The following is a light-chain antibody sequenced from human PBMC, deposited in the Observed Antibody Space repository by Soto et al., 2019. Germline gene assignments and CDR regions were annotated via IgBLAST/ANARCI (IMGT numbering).Light chain of an antibody. Sequence: EIVLTQAPATLSSFAGDRVTLSCRASQYINTRLAWYQHRPGQAPRLLIYQTSLRAAGIPARFSASGSGTDFTLTISDVQPEDFALYYCHQRQSRPRKVGQGTKVDI. CDR1: QYINTR. CDR2: QTS. J-gene: IGKJ1*01. CDR3: HQRQSRPRK. V-gene: IGKV3-11*01.